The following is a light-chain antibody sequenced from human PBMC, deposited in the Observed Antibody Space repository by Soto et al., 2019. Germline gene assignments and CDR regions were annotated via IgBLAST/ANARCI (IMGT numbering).Light chain of an antibody. CDR1: SSDVGSYKD. CDR2: DVS. Sequence: QSALTQPRSVSGSPGQSVTISCTGTSSDVGSYKDVSWYQHHPGKVPKLMIYDVSERPSGVPDRFSGSKSGNTASLTISGLQAEDEANYYCCAYADTLYVFGTGTRSPS. J-gene: IGLJ1*01. CDR3: CAYADTLYV. V-gene: IGLV2-11*01.